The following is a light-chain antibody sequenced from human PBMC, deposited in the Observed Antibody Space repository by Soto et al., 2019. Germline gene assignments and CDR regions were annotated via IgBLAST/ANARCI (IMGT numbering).Light chain of an antibody. V-gene: IGKV4-1*01. CDR3: QQYYSTPPYT. J-gene: IGKJ2*01. CDR2: WAS. Sequence: DIVMTQSPDSLAVSLGERATINCKSSQSVLYSSNNMNYLAWYQQKPGQPPKLLIYWASTRESGVPDRFSGSGSETDFTLTISSLQAEDVAVYYCQQYYSTPPYTFGQGTKLEIK. CDR1: QSVLYSSNNMNY.